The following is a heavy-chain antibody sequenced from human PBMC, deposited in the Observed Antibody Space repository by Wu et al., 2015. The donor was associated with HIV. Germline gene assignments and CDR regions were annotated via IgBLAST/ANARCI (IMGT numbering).Heavy chain of an antibody. CDR2: ISYKGNT. J-gene: IGHJ6*02. CDR1: GASVNPYY. V-gene: IGHV4-59*02. Sequence: QVQLQESGPGRVKPSETLSLTCTVSGASVNPYYWTWIRQSPGRGLEWIGYISYKGNTNYSPSLKGRVTISLDMSRNQFSLKLRSATAADTAVYYCARVDLDGVYDPYYYYGMGVWGQGTTGHCLL. D-gene: IGHD2-8*01. CDR3: ARVDLDGVYDPYYYYGMGV.